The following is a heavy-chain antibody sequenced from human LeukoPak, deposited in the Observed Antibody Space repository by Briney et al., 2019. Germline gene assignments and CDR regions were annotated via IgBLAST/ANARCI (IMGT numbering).Heavy chain of an antibody. V-gene: IGHV1-69*13. Sequence: ASVKVSCKASGGTFSSYAISSVRQAPGQGLEWMGGIIPIFGTANYAQKFQSTVTITADESTSTAYMELSSLRSEDTAVYYCARVAYYYDSSGYSPTSYYFDYWGQGTLVTVSS. D-gene: IGHD3-22*01. J-gene: IGHJ4*02. CDR1: GGTFSSYA. CDR2: IIPIFGTA. CDR3: ARVAYYYDSSGYSPTSYYFDY.